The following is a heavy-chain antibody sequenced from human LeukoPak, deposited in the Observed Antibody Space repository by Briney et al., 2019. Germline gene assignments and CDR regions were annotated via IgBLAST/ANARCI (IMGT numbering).Heavy chain of an antibody. CDR1: GFTFSNYN. CDR2: ITSSSNTV. D-gene: IGHD6-19*01. CDR3: ARLLSGWYLADY. Sequence: GGSLRLSCAASGFTFSNYNMFWARQAPGKGLEWVSYITSSSNTVHYADSVKGRFTLSRDNAKSSLCLQMNSLRAEDTAIYYCARLLSGWYLADYWGQGTLVTVFS. J-gene: IGHJ4*02. V-gene: IGHV3-48*01.